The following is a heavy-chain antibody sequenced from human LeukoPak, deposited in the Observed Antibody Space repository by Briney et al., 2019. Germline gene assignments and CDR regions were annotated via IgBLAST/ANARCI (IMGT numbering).Heavy chain of an antibody. D-gene: IGHD1-26*01. CDR2: ISAYNGNT. Sequence: ASVKVSCKASGYTFTSYGISWVRPAPGKGVEWMGWISAYNGNTNYAQKLQGRVTMTTDTSTSTAYMELRSLRSDDTAVYYCARDPQQLVGATGGGFNFWGQGTLVTVSS. J-gene: IGHJ4*02. CDR3: ARDPQQLVGATGGGFNF. V-gene: IGHV1-18*01. CDR1: GYTFTSYG.